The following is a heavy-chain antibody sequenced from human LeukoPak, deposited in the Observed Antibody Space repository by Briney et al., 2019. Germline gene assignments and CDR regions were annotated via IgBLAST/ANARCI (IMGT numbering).Heavy chain of an antibody. J-gene: IGHJ4*02. D-gene: IGHD2-15*01. V-gene: IGHV4-4*07. CDR1: GGSISSYY. CDR2: IYTSGST. CDR3: ARGRGYCSGGSCYLEYYFDY. Sequence: SETLSLTCTVSGGSISSYYWSWIRQPAGKGLEWIGRIYTSGSTNYNPSLKSRVTISVDTSKNQFSLKLSSVTAADTAVYYCARGRGYCSGGSCYLEYYFDYWGQGTLVTVSS.